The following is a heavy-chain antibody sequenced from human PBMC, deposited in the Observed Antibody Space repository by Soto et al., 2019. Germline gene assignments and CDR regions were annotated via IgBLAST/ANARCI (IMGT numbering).Heavy chain of an antibody. CDR3: ARGGPYTYGTYYFDY. CDR2: IWYDGSNQ. CDR1: GFTFSNYG. V-gene: IGHV3-33*01. Sequence: QVQLVESGGGVVQPGRSLRLSCAASGFTFSNYGMHWVRQAPGKGLEWVAVIWYDGSNQYYGDSVKGRFIISRDSSRDTLYLQMNSLTVEDTVVYYCARGGPYTYGTYYFDYWGQGTPVTVSS. J-gene: IGHJ4*02. D-gene: IGHD5-18*01.